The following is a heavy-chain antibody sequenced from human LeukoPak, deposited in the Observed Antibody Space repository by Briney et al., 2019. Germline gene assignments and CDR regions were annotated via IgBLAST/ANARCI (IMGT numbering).Heavy chain of an antibody. CDR1: GYTFSTYD. J-gene: IGHJ3*02. CDR2: ISAYNGNT. V-gene: IGHV1-18*01. Sequence: PWASVKVSCKASGYTFSTYDINWVRQAPGQGLEWMGWISAYNGNTNYAQKLQGRVTMTTDTSTSTAYMELRSLRSDDTAVYYCARGMHQYFDWLYDAFDIWGQGTMVTVSS. D-gene: IGHD3-9*01. CDR3: ARGMHQYFDWLYDAFDI.